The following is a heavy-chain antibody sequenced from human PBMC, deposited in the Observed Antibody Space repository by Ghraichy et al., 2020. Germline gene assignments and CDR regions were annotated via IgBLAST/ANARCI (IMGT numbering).Heavy chain of an antibody. CDR2: ISSSSSTI. V-gene: IGHV3-48*02. Sequence: GGSLRLSCAASGFTFSSYSMNWVRQAPGKGLEWVSYISSSSSTIYYADSVKGRFTISRDNAKNSLYLQMNSLRDEDTAVYYCATVAYRDGYNVNDYWGQGTLVTVSS. CDR3: ATVAYRDGYNVNDY. J-gene: IGHJ4*02. D-gene: IGHD5-24*01. CDR1: GFTFSSYS.